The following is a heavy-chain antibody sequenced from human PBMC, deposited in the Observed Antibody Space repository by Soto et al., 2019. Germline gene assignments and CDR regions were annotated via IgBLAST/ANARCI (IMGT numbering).Heavy chain of an antibody. J-gene: IGHJ4*02. CDR3: ARDVIVGDSSGYYYRFDY. CDR1: GYTFTSYY. V-gene: IGHV1-46*01. CDR2: INPSGGST. Sequence: ASVKVSCKASGYTFTSYYMHWVRQAPGQGLEWMGIINPSGGSTSYAQKFQGRVTMTRDTSTSTVYMELSSLRSEDTAVYYCARDVIVGDSSGYYYRFDYWGQGTPVTVS. D-gene: IGHD3-22*01.